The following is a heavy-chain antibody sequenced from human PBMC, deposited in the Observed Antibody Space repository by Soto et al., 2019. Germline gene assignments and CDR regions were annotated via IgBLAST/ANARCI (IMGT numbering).Heavy chain of an antibody. J-gene: IGHJ2*01. CDR2: ISSSGSYI. V-gene: IGHV3-11*06. CDR1: GFTFSDYY. CDR3: ARLRVGVNWYFDL. Sequence: PGGSLRLSFEASGFTFSDYYMSWIRQVPGQGLEWLSFISSSGSYIKYSDSMRGRLTVSRDNGKNSLYLQMHSLRVEDTAVYYCARLRVGVNWYFDLWGRGTMVPVSA. D-gene: IGHD2-21*01.